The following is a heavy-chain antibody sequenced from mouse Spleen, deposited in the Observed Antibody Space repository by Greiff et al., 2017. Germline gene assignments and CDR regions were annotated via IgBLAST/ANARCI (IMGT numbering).Heavy chain of an antibody. D-gene: IGHD2-1*01. Sequence: VQLQESAAELARPGASVKMSCKASGYTFTSYTMHWVKQRPGQGLEWIGYINPSSGYTEYNQKFKDKTTLTADKSSSTAYMQLSSLTSEDSAVYYCARSGGKTDYWGQGTTLTVSS. CDR3: ARSGGKTDY. CDR1: GYTFTSYT. CDR2: INPSSGYT. V-gene: IGHV1-4*02. J-gene: IGHJ2*01.